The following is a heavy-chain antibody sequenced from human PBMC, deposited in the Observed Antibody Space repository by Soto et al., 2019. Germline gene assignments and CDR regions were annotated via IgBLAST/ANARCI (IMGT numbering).Heavy chain of an antibody. CDR3: AREQYSRYSGYDGFDY. D-gene: IGHD5-12*01. J-gene: IGHJ4*02. CDR2: ISSSGSTI. Sequence: GGSLRLSCAASGFTFSSYEMNWVRQAPGKGLEWVSYISSSGSTIYYADSVKGRFTISRDNAKNSLYLQMNSLRAEDTAVYYCAREQYSRYSGYDGFDYWGQGTLVTVSS. CDR1: GFTFSSYE. V-gene: IGHV3-48*03.